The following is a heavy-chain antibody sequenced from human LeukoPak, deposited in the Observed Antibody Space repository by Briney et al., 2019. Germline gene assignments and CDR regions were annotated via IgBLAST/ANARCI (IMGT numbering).Heavy chain of an antibody. D-gene: IGHD5-18*01. J-gene: IGHJ4*02. CDR2: LNSGGIRK. CDR1: GFAVSTYS. Sequence: GGSLRLSCEGFGFAVSTYSMHWVRQPPGQGLVWVSRLNSGGIRKDYADSVRGRMTISRDNAKNTFYMYMDSLRPEDTAVYFCARAGFYNGYDYWGPGTLVTVSS. V-gene: IGHV3-74*01. CDR3: ARAGFYNGYDY.